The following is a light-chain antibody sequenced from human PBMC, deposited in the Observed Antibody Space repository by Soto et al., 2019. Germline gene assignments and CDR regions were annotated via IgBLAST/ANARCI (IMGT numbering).Light chain of an antibody. J-gene: IGKJ4*01. CDR3: QQTSSTPT. Sequence: DIQLTQSQSSLSASVGDRVTITCRASQSIRSYLNWYQQKPGKAPKLLIYAASSLQTGVSSRFSGSGSGTDFTLTISNLQPEDFATYYCQQTSSTPTFGGGTKVEIK. CDR1: QSIRSY. CDR2: AAS. V-gene: IGKV1-39*01.